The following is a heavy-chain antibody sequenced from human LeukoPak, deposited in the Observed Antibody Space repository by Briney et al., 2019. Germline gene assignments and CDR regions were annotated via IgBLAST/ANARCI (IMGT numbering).Heavy chain of an antibody. D-gene: IGHD2-2*01. Sequence: GGSLRLSCAASGFTFSSFAMHWVRQAPGKGLEWVAVISYDGSKKYYANSVRGRFTVSRDNSNNSTYLQVNSLRAEDTAVYYCARDSTYDASGTLGYWGEGILVTVSS. CDR3: ARDSTYDASGTLGY. V-gene: IGHV3-30-3*01. CDR1: GFTFSSFA. J-gene: IGHJ4*02. CDR2: ISYDGSKK.